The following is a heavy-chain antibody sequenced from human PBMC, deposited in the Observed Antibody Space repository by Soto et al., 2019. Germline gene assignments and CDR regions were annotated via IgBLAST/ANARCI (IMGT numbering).Heavy chain of an antibody. D-gene: IGHD1-26*01. CDR1: GFTFSSYG. Sequence: GGSLRLSCAAPGFTFSSYGMHWVLQAPGKGLEWVAVIWYDGSNKYYADSVNGRFTISIDNSKNTLYLQMNSLRAEDTAVYYCARDGKRGAIDYWGQGTLVTVSS. V-gene: IGHV3-33*01. CDR3: ARDGKRGAIDY. J-gene: IGHJ4*02. CDR2: IWYDGSNK.